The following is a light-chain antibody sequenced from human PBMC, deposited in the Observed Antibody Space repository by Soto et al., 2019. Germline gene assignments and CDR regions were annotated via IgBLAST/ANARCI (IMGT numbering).Light chain of an antibody. CDR3: QQYRSSPTWT. J-gene: IGKJ1*01. CDR2: GAS. Sequence: EIVLTQSPGTLSLSPGERATLSCRASQSVSSSYLAWYQQKPGQAPRLLIYGASSRATGIPDRFNGSGSGTDFTLTISRLEPEDFAVYYCQQYRSSPTWTFGQGTKVEI. CDR1: QSVSSSY. V-gene: IGKV3-20*01.